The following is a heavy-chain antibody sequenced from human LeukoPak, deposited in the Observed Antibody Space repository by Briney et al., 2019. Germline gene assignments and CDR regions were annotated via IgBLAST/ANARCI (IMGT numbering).Heavy chain of an antibody. Sequence: PGGSLRLSCAASGFTFSSYAMSWVRQAPGKGLEWVSAISGSGGSTYYADSAKGRFTNSRDNSKNTLYLQMNSLRAEVTAVYYCARAAGTDYYYYGMDVWGQGTTVTVSS. CDR1: GFTFSSYA. J-gene: IGHJ6*02. CDR2: ISGSGGST. V-gene: IGHV3-23*01. CDR3: ARAAGTDYYYYGMDV.